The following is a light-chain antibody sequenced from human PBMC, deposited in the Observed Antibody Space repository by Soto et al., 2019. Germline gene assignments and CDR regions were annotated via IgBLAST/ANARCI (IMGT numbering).Light chain of an antibody. J-gene: IGKJ4*01. CDR1: QNIRSY. V-gene: IGKV3-11*01. CDR2: DAS. CDR3: QQYGSSPLT. Sequence: IMMTQSPATLSLSPWERATLSCRAGQNIRSYLAWYQQKSGQAPRLLIHDASNRAPGTPARFSGSGSGTDFTLTITRLEPEDFAVYYCQQYGSSPLTFGGGTKVDI.